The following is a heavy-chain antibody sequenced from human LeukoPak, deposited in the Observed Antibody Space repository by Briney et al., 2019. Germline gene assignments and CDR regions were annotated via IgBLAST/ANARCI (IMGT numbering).Heavy chain of an antibody. V-gene: IGHV4-30-4*01. CDR1: GGSISSGDYY. CDR3: ARLLYYYDSSGYSDRSLGFYFDY. CDR2: IYYSGST. J-gene: IGHJ4*02. Sequence: PSQTLSLTCTVSGGSISSGDYYWSWIRQPPGKGLEWIGYIYYSGSTYYNPSLKSRVTISVDTSKNQFSLKLSSVTAADTAVYYCARLLYYYDSSGYSDRSLGFYFDYWGQGTLVTVSS. D-gene: IGHD3-22*01.